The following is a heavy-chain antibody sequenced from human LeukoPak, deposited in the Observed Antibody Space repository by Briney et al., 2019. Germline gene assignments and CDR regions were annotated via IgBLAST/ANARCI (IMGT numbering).Heavy chain of an antibody. J-gene: IGHJ4*02. CDR3: ARAGNTAMVSSFIDY. CDR1: GGSFSGYY. D-gene: IGHD5-18*01. V-gene: IGHV4-34*01. CDR2: INHSGST. Sequence: SETLSLTCAVYGGSFSGYYWSWIRQPPGKGLEWIGEINHSGSTNYNPSLKSRVTISVDTSKNQFSLKLSSVTAADTAVYYCARAGNTAMVSSFIDYWGQGTLVTVSS.